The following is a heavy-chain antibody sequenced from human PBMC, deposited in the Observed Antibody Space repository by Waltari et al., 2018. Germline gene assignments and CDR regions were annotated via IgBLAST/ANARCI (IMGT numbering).Heavy chain of an antibody. CDR1: GGSISSSNW. D-gene: IGHD6-13*01. CDR2: IYHSGSV. Sequence: QVQLQESGPGLVKPSGTLSLPCAVSGGSISSSNWWSWVRQPPGKGLEWIGEIYHSGSVNYNRALKSQVTTAAVKAKNQFSRKLSSVTAADTAVYYCARRPTPGIAAANPDYCGQGTLVTVSS. CDR3: ARRPTPGIAAANPDY. J-gene: IGHJ4*02. V-gene: IGHV4-4*02.